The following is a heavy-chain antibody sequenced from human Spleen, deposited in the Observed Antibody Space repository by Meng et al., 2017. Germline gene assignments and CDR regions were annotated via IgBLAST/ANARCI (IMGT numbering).Heavy chain of an antibody. J-gene: IGHJ3*02. V-gene: IGHV1-18*01. CDR2: ITAYNGNT. Sequence: ASVKVSCKSSGYTFTKYGINWVRQAPGQGLEWMGWITAYNGNTKYAQNLQGRVTLTTDTSTSTAYMELRSLKSDDTAFYYCARDRYSTSWPDSFDIWGQGTMVTVSS. CDR1: GYTFTKYG. CDR3: ARDRYSTSWPDSFDI. D-gene: IGHD6-13*01.